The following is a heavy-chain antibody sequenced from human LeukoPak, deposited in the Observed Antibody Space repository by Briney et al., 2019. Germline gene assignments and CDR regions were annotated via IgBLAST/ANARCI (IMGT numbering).Heavy chain of an antibody. J-gene: IGHJ6*02. CDR2: IYYSGST. CDR3: ARDQILPAAVSFLLRGYYYGMDV. Sequence: SQTLSLTCTVSGGSISSGGYYWSWIRQHPGKGLEWIGYIYYSGSTYYNPSLKSRVTISVDTSKNQFSLKLSSVTAADTAVYYCARDQILPAAVSFLLRGYYYGMDVWGQGTTVTVSS. CDR1: GGSISSGGYY. D-gene: IGHD2-2*01. V-gene: IGHV4-31*03.